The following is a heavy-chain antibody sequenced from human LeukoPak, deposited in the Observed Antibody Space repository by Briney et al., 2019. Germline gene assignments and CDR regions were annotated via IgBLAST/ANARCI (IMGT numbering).Heavy chain of an antibody. CDR3: ARDGYYDSSGYVNRFDP. CDR1: GGSISSYC. V-gene: IGHV4-59*01. D-gene: IGHD3-22*01. J-gene: IGHJ5*02. CDR2: IYYSGST. Sequence: PSETLSLTCTVSGGSISSYCWSWIRQPPGKGLEWIGYIYYSGSTNYNPSLKMRLTISVGTSTTQFSLKLHSVTAADTAVYYCARDGYYDSSGYVNRFDPWGQGTLVTVSS.